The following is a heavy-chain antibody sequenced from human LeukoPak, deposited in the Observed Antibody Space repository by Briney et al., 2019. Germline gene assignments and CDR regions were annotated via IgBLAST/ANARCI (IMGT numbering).Heavy chain of an antibody. V-gene: IGHV3-7*01. D-gene: IGHD4-17*01. J-gene: IGHJ2*01. CDR1: GFLFINYW. CDR2: IKHDGSEK. Sequence: GGSLRLTCVTSGFLFINYWMSWVRQAPGKGLEWVANIKHDGSEKYYVDSVKGRFTISRDDSKKSLFLHMNSLRADDTAVYFCAREFGDYGGYFDLWGRGTLVTVSS. CDR3: AREFGDYGGYFDL.